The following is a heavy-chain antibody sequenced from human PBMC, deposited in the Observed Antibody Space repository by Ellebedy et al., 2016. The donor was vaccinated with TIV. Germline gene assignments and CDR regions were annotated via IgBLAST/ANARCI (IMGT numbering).Heavy chain of an antibody. CDR1: GFIFSNAW. V-gene: IGHV3-15*01. D-gene: IGHD2-15*01. Sequence: PGGSLRLSCAASGFIFSNAWMSRVRQAPGKGLEWVGLTKTKTEGGTPDYVAPVKGRFTIPRYDSKNTVYLQMNSLKTEDTAVYYCTTVWSRGDCRSGRCYPVDFWGQGTLVTVSP. CDR3: TTVWSRGDCRSGRCYPVDF. CDR2: TKTKTEGGTP. J-gene: IGHJ4*02.